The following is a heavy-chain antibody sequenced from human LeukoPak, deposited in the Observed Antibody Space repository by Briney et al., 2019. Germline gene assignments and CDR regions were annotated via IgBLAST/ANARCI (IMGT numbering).Heavy chain of an antibody. Sequence: GGSLRLSCAASGFTFSSYGMHWVRQAPGKGLEWVAVISYDGSDKYYADSVKGRFTISRDNSKNTLYLQMNSLRAEDTAVYHCAKVSVTHEEGYYYYYGMDVWGQGTTVTVSS. D-gene: IGHD4-17*01. V-gene: IGHV3-30*18. CDR2: ISYDGSDK. J-gene: IGHJ6*02. CDR1: GFTFSSYG. CDR3: AKVSVTHEEGYYYYYGMDV.